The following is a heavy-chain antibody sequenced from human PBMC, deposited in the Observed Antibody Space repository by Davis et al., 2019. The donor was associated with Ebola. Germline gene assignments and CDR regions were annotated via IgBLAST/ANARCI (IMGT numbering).Heavy chain of an antibody. D-gene: IGHD2-2*01. V-gene: IGHV3-74*01. CDR3: AKTGAIGYCSSTSCSNLYGMDV. CDR2: INSDGSST. J-gene: IGHJ6*02. CDR1: GLTFSSYW. Sequence: GESLKISCAASGLTFSSYWMHWVRQAPGKGLVWVSRINSDGSSTSYADSVKGRFTISRDNAKNTLYLQMNSLRAEDTAVYYCAKTGAIGYCSSTSCSNLYGMDVWGQGTTVTVSS.